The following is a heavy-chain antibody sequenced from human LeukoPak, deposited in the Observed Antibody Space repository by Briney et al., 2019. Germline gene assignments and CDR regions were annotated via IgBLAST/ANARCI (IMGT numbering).Heavy chain of an antibody. Sequence: SETLSLTCAVYGGSFSGYYWSWLRQPPGKGLEWIGEINHSGSTNYNPSLKSRVTISVDTSKNQFSLKLSSVTAADTAVYYCARVKAARAGFDYWGQGTLVTVSS. CDR1: GGSFSGYY. J-gene: IGHJ4*02. CDR2: INHSGST. V-gene: IGHV4-34*01. CDR3: ARVKAARAGFDY. D-gene: IGHD6-13*01.